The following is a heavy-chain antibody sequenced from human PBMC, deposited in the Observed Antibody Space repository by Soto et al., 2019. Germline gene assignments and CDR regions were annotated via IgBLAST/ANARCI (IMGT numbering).Heavy chain of an antibody. Sequence: EVQLLESGGGLVQPAGSLRLSCTTSGFTFSTSAMSLVRQAPGQGLEWVSGISGSAGTTYYPDSVKGRFPISRDNSKNTLYLQLNSLRAEDTAVYYCAKRDLYYWGQGTLATFSS. CDR3: AKRDLYY. CDR1: GFTFSTSA. J-gene: IGHJ4*02. CDR2: ISGSAGTT. V-gene: IGHV3-23*01.